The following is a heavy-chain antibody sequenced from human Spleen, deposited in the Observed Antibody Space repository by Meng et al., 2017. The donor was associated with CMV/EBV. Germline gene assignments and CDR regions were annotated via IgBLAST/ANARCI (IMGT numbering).Heavy chain of an antibody. Sequence: ASVKVSCKAFGYTFSSYGIAWVRQAPGQGLEWLSWISAYNGDTDLAQMLQDRVTMTTDISTSTAYIELRSLRSDDAAVYYCARVIYDFWGDYHPYYYYGLDVWGQGTTVTVSS. CDR3: ARVIYDFWGDYHPYYYYGLDV. J-gene: IGHJ6*02. CDR1: GYTFSSYG. D-gene: IGHD3-3*01. CDR2: ISAYNGDT. V-gene: IGHV1-18*01.